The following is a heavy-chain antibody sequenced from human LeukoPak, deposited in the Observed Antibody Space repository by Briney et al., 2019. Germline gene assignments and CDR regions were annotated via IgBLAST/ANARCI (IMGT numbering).Heavy chain of an antibody. CDR3: ARDLVVAAVIDPGAFDI. J-gene: IGHJ3*02. D-gene: IGHD2-2*01. CDR2: ISYDGSNK. Sequence: GGSLRLSCAASGFTFSSYGMHWVRQAPGKGLEWVAVISYDGSNKYYADSVKGRFTISRDNSKNTLYLQMNSLRAEDTAVYYCARDLVVAAVIDPGAFDIWGQGTMVTVSS. CDR1: GFTFSSYG. V-gene: IGHV3-30*03.